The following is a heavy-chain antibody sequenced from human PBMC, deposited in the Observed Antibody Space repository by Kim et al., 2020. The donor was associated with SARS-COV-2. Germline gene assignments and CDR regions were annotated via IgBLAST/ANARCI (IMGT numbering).Heavy chain of an antibody. CDR3: ASGFLAAILLY. Sequence: TYYHPSLKSRVTISVDTSKNQFSLKLSSVNAADTDVYYCASGFLAAILLYWGQGTLVTVSS. CDR2: T. J-gene: IGHJ4*02. V-gene: IGHV4-31*02. D-gene: IGHD2-15*01.